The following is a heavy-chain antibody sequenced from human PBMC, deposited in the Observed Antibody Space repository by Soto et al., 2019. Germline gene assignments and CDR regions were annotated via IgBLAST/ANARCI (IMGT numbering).Heavy chain of an antibody. CDR2: IYYSGST. Sequence: SETLSLTCTVSVGSISSYYWSWIRQPPGKGLEWIGYIYYSGSTTYNASLKSRITISVDASRNQFSLKMSSVTDADTAVYYCARHLRASGYSWGQGTLVTVSS. CDR3: ARHLRASGYS. CDR1: VGSISSYY. D-gene: IGHD3-22*01. J-gene: IGHJ5*02. V-gene: IGHV4-59*08.